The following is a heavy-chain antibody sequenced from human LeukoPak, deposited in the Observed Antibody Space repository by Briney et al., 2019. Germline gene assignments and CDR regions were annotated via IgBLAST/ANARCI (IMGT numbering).Heavy chain of an antibody. CDR2: IIPILGIA. CDR3: ARSYDSSEFDY. D-gene: IGHD3-22*01. CDR1: GGTFSSYA. J-gene: IGHJ4*02. Sequence: SVKVSCKASGGTFSSYAISWVRQAPGQGLEWMGRIIPILGIANYAQKFQGRVTITADKSTSTAYMELSSLRSEDTAVYYCARSYDSSEFDYWGQGTLVTVSS. V-gene: IGHV1-69*04.